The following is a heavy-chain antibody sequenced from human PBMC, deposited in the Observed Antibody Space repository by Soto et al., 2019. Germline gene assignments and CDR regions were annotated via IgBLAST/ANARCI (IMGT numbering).Heavy chain of an antibody. D-gene: IGHD3-16*01. V-gene: IGHV1-69*18. J-gene: IGHJ3*02. CDR2: IIPIFGTP. CDR3: VRDSRLWGSTGWKSENLFDI. Sequence: QVQLEQSGAEVKRPGSSVKVSCKTSGGNFNTYPISWVRQAPGHRLEWMGKIIPIFGTPDYAQKCQGRVTINADEATTTVYMELRSLKSDDSAVYYCVRDSRLWGSTGWKSENLFDIWCQGTMVTVSS. CDR1: GGNFNTYP.